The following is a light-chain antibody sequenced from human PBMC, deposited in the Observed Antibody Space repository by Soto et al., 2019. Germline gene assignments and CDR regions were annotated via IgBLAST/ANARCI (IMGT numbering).Light chain of an antibody. Sequence: DIVMTQSPLSLPVTPGEPASISCRSSPSLLQTNGYTYLDWYLQKPGQSPQLLIYLTSIRASGVPDRFSGSGSGTEVTLNISTVEAEYVGVYYCMQSLQPPPWTFGPGTKVEFK. J-gene: IGKJ1*01. V-gene: IGKV2-28*01. CDR1: PSLLQTNGYTY. CDR2: LTS. CDR3: MQSLQPPPWT.